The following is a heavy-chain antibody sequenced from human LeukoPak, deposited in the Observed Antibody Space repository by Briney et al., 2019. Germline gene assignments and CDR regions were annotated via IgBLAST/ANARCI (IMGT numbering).Heavy chain of an antibody. CDR1: GGSISRYY. CDR3: ARGRYSYDSKTTIDF. CDR2: IYYSGST. D-gene: IGHD5-18*01. J-gene: IGHJ4*02. V-gene: IGHV4-59*01. Sequence: SETLSLTCTVSGGSISRYYWTWIRQPPGKGLEWIGYIYYSGSTSYSPSLKSRVTISVDTSKNQFSLKMSSVTAADTAVYYCARGRYSYDSKTTIDFWGQGTLVTVPS.